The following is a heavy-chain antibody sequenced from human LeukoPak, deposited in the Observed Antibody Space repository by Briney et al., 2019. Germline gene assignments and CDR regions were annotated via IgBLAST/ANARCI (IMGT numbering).Heavy chain of an antibody. V-gene: IGHV4-59*11. D-gene: IGHD6-13*01. CDR2: IYNIGGT. Sequence: PSESLSLTCTLAAGSISSHYWRCVRHPPGEGLGWIGYIYNIGGTSYNTSLKSRVTISVPTSKPQFSLKLRSVTAAPTAVYYCARCRRSWYWFEPWGQGNPVTVS. J-gene: IGHJ5*02. CDR1: AGSISSHY. CDR3: ARCRRSWYWFEP.